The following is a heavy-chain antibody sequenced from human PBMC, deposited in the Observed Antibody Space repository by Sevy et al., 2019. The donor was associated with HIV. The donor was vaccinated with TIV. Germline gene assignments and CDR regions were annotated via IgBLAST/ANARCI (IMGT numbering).Heavy chain of an antibody. CDR1: GGSISSYY. J-gene: IGHJ2*01. V-gene: IGHV4-59*12. D-gene: IGHD5-18*01. CDR2: IYYSGST. CDR3: ARNGYSYDDWYFDL. Sequence: SETLSLTCTVSGGSISSYYWSWIRQPPGKGLEWIGYIYYSGSTNYNPSLKSRVTISVDTSKNQFSLKLSSVTAADTAVYYCARNGYSYDDWYFDLWGRGTLVTVSS.